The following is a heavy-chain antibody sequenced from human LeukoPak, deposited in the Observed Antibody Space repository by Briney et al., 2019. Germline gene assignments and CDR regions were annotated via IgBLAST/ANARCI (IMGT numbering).Heavy chain of an antibody. V-gene: IGHV4-4*07. D-gene: IGHD2-8*02. Sequence: PSETLSLTCTVSGGSISNYYWNWIRQPAGKGLEWIGRIQTSGITNYNPSLKSRVTMSVDTSKNQFSLRVTSVTAADTAVYYCARDLGWWYFDYWGQGTPVTVSS. CDR2: IQTSGIT. CDR3: ARDLGWWYFDY. CDR1: GGSISNYY. J-gene: IGHJ4*02.